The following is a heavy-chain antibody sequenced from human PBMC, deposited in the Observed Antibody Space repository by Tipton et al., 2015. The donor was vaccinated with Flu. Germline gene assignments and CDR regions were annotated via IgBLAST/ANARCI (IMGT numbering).Heavy chain of an antibody. Sequence: TLSLTCAVDGGSFSGYYWSWIRQPPGKGLEWIGEINHSGSTNYNPSLKSRATISVDTSKNQISLKLSSVTAADTAVYYCARGGRTTVTPDYWGQRTLVTVSS. CDR2: INHSGST. CDR1: GGSFSGYY. CDR3: ARGGRTTVTPDY. V-gene: IGHV4-34*01. D-gene: IGHD4-11*01. J-gene: IGHJ4*02.